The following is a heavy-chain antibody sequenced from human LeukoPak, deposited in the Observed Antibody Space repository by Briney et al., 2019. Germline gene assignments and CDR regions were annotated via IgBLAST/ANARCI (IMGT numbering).Heavy chain of an antibody. V-gene: IGHV4-4*07. CDR3: AREGGGFDF. CDR1: SGSISSFS. D-gene: IGHD1-26*01. Sequence: NPSETLSLTCTVSSGSISSFSWTWIRQPAGKGLEWMGRIYASGNSYYSPSLTSRVTMSVDTSKNQFSLKLSSVTAADTAVYYCAREGGGFDFWGQGTLVTVSS. J-gene: IGHJ4*02. CDR2: IYASGNS.